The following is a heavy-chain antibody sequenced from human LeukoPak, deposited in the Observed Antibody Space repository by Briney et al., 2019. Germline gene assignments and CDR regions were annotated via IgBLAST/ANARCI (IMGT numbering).Heavy chain of an antibody. CDR1: EFSVISNY. V-gene: IGHV3-66*01. CDR2: IYSGDST. J-gene: IGHJ4*02. Sequence: GGSLRLSCAASEFSVISNYINWVRQAPGKGLEWVSIIYSGDSTYYADSVKGRFTISRDISQNTLYLQMNSLRAEDTAVYYCATRAIVGVDYWGQGTLVTVSS. CDR3: ATRAIVGVDY. D-gene: IGHD1-26*01.